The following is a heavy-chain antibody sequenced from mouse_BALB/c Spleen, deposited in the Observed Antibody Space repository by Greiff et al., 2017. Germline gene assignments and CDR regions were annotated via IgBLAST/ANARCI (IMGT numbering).Heavy chain of an antibody. V-gene: IGHV1-7*01. CDR1: GYTFTSFW. CDR2: INSCTGYT. J-gene: IGHJ3*01. CDR3: ARGRPWFDY. Sequence: VQLKQSGAELVKPWALVKMFFTASGYTFTSFWMHWVKQRPGHGLEWIGYINSCTGYTEFYQKFKDKATLNADKSSYSAFNQLSSLTSQDSAVYYCARGRPWFDYWGQGTMVTVSA. D-gene: IGHD1-1*01.